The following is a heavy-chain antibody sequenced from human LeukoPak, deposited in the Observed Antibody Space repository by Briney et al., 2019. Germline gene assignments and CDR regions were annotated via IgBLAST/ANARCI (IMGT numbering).Heavy chain of an antibody. CDR1: GFTFSSYG. CDR3: SRVLYSSGWVFGGYCAMDV. V-gene: IGHV3-33*01. CDR2: IWYDGSNK. Sequence: GGSLRLSCAASGFTFSSYGMHWVRQAPGKGLEWVAVIWYDGSNKYYADSVKGRFTISRDNSKNTLYLQMNSLRAEDTAVYYCSRVLYSSGWVFGGYCAMDVWGQGTTVTVSS. J-gene: IGHJ6*02. D-gene: IGHD6-19*01.